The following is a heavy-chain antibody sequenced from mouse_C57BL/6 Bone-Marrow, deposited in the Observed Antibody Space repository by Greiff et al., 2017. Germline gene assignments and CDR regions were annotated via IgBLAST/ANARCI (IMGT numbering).Heavy chain of an antibody. D-gene: IGHD1-1*02. CDR3: ARVGSYWYFDV. CDR1: GYTFTDYY. V-gene: IGHV1-76*01. CDR2: IYPGSGNT. Sequence: QVHVKQSGAELVRPGASVKLSCKASGYTFTDYYINWVKQRPGQGLEWIARIYPGSGNTYYNEKFKGQATLTAEKSSSTAYMQRSSLTSEDSAVYCCARVGSYWYFDVWGTGTTVTVSS. J-gene: IGHJ1*03.